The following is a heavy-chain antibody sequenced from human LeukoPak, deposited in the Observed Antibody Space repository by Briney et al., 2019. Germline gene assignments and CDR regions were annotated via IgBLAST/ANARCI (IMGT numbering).Heavy chain of an antibody. D-gene: IGHD3-9*01. V-gene: IGHV1-8*02. J-gene: IGHJ4*02. CDR1: GYTFTSYD. CDR2: MNPNSGNT. Sequence: ASVKVSCKASGYTFTSYDINWVRQATGQGLEWMGWMNPNSGNTGYAQKLQGRVTMTTDTSTSTAYMELRSLRSDDTAVYYCARGFVLRYFDWLFNYWGQGTLVTVSS. CDR3: ARGFVLRYFDWLFNY.